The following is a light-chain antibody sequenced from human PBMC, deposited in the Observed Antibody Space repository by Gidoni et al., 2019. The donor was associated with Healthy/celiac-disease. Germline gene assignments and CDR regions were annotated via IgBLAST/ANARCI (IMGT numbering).Light chain of an antibody. V-gene: IGKV3-11*01. CDR1: QSVSSY. Sequence: EIVLTQSPATLSLSPGERATLSCRASQSVSSYLAWYQQKPGQAPRLLIYDASNRATGIPARFSGRGSGTDFTLTISSLEPEDFAVYYCQQHSNWPLFTFGPGTKVDIK. J-gene: IGKJ3*01. CDR2: DAS. CDR3: QQHSNWPLFT.